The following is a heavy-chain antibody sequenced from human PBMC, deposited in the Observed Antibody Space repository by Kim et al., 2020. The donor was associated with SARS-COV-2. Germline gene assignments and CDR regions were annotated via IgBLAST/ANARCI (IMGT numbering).Heavy chain of an antibody. CDR3: ARDPGDYYGSGSYAL. Sequence: PSLKSRVPISLDTSKYQFSLKLSSVTAADTAVYYCARDPGDYYGSGSYALWGQGTLVTVSS. J-gene: IGHJ4*02. V-gene: IGHV4-59*01. D-gene: IGHD3-10*01.